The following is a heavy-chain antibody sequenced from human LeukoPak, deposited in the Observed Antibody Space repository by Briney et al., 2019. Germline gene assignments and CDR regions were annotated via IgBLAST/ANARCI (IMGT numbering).Heavy chain of an antibody. CDR3: ARDPTGSGY. CDR1: GGSISSSSYY. V-gene: IGHV4-39*07. Sequence: PSETLSLTCTVSGGSISSSSYYWGWIRQPPGKGLEWIGSIYYSGSTYYNPSLKSRVTISVDTSKNQFSLKLSSVTAADTAVYYCARDPTGSGYWGQGTLVTVSS. D-gene: IGHD1-14*01. CDR2: IYYSGST. J-gene: IGHJ4*02.